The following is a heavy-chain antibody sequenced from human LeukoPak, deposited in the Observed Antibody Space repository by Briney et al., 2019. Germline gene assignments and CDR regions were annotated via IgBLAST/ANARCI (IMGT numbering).Heavy chain of an antibody. D-gene: IGHD5-18*01. CDR3: TRRAAMVMDGMDV. Sequence: GGSLRLSCAASGFTFSGSAMHWVRQASGKGLEWVGRIRSKANSYATAYAASVKGRFTISRDDSKNTAYLQMNSLKTEDTAVYYCTRRAAMVMDGMDVWGQGTTVTVSS. V-gene: IGHV3-73*01. CDR2: IRSKANSYAT. CDR1: GFTFSGSA. J-gene: IGHJ6*02.